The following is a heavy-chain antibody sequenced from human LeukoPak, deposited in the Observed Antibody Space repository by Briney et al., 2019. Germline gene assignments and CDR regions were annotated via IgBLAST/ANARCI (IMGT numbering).Heavy chain of an antibody. D-gene: IGHD3-10*01. CDR3: ARDRGSGLDY. J-gene: IGHJ4*02. CDR2: IYSGGYT. Sequence: PGGSLRLSCAVSGFTFSVYGMSWVRQAPGKGLEWVSVIYSGGYTYYADSVKGRFTISRDNSKNTLYLQMNSLRAEDTAVYYCARDRGSGLDYWGQGTLVTVSS. V-gene: IGHV3-66*01. CDR1: GFTFSVYG.